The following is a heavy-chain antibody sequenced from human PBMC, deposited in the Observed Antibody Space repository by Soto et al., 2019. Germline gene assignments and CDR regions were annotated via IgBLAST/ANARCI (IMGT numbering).Heavy chain of an antibody. D-gene: IGHD6-19*01. V-gene: IGHV2-5*01. CDR1: GFSLSTIGVG. CDR3: AHRPSGWYLFDY. Sequence: SGPTLVNPTQTLTLTCTFSGFSLSTIGVGVGWIRQPPGKALEWLALIYWNDDKRYSPSLKSRLTITKDTSKNQVVLTMTNMDPVDTATYYCAHRPSGWYLFDYWGQGTLVTVSS. J-gene: IGHJ4*02. CDR2: IYWNDDK.